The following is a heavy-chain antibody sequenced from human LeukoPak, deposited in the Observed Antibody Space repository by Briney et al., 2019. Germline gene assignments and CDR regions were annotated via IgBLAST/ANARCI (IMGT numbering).Heavy chain of an antibody. J-gene: IGHJ4*02. Sequence: SETLSLTCTVSGGSISSYYWSWIRQPPGKGLEWIGYIYYSGSTNYNPSLKSRVTISVDTSKNQFSLKLSPVTAADTAVYYCARGVHGSSSTTYFDYWGQGTLVTVSS. V-gene: IGHV4-59*01. CDR3: ARGVHGSSSTTYFDY. CDR2: IYYSGST. CDR1: GGSISSYY. D-gene: IGHD6-6*01.